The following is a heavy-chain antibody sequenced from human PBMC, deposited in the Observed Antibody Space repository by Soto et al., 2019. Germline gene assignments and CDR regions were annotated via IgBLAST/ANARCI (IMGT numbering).Heavy chain of an antibody. D-gene: IGHD1-1*01. V-gene: IGHV1-18*01. CDR2: ISVFNGYA. CDR3: SKNGTTWFAS. Sequence: QVQLVQSGPELKKPGASVKVSCKTSGYSFHNSGISWVRQAPGQGLEWMGWISVFNGYAHYAQKFXXRVIMTADTFTNTAYMELRGLRSDDTAMYYCSKNGTTWFASWGQGTPVTVSS. CDR1: GYSFHNSG. J-gene: IGHJ5*01.